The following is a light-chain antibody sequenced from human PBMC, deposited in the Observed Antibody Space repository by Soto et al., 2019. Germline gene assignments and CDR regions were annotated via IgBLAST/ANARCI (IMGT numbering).Light chain of an antibody. J-gene: IGKJ2*01. CDR1: QTVVN. CDR3: QHYDVYPYT. Sequence: DIPMTQSPSTLSASVGDRVTITCRASQTVVNLAWYQQKPGKVPKLLIFQASTLETGVPSRFRGSGAGTEFTLSISSLQPDDFATYYCQHYDVYPYTFGQGTKLEIK. V-gene: IGKV1-5*01. CDR2: QAS.